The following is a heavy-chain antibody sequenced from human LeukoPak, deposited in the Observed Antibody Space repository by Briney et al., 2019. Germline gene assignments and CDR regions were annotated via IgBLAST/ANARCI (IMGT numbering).Heavy chain of an antibody. Sequence: ASVKVSCKASGGTFSSYAISWVRQAPGQGLEWMGGIIPIFGTANYAQKFQGRVTITTDESTSTAYMELSSLRSEDTAVYYCARDIEIESGAFDYWGQGTLVTVSS. J-gene: IGHJ4*02. CDR3: ARDIEIESGAFDY. CDR1: GGTFSSYA. V-gene: IGHV1-69*05. CDR2: IIPIFGTA. D-gene: IGHD3-10*01.